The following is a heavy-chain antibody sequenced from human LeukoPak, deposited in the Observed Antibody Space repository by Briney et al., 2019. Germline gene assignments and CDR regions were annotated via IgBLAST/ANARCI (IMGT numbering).Heavy chain of an antibody. D-gene: IGHD6-19*01. J-gene: IGHJ3*02. Sequence: GGSLRLSCAASGFTVSSDYMSWVRQAPGKGLEGVAVISYDGSNKYYADSVKGRFTISRDNSKNTLYLQMNSLRAEDTALYYCARDPDSSGWYGSAFDIWGQGTMVTVSS. V-gene: IGHV3-30-3*01. CDR3: ARDPDSSGWYGSAFDI. CDR1: GFTVSSDY. CDR2: ISYDGSNK.